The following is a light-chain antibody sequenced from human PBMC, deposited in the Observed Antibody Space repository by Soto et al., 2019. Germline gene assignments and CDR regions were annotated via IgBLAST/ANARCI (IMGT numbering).Light chain of an antibody. CDR3: SSYSSTGTPYV. Sequence: QSALTQPASVSGSPGQSITISCTGTSSDVGSLNYVSWYQQHPGKAPKLIIFEVNNRPSGVSNRFSGSKSGSAASLTISGLQAEDEADYYCSSYSSTGTPYVFGGGTKVTVL. J-gene: IGLJ1*01. CDR2: EVN. CDR1: SSDVGSLNY. V-gene: IGLV2-14*01.